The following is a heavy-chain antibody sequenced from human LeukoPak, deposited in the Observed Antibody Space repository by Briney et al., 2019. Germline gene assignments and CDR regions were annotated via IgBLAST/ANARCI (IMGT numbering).Heavy chain of an antibody. V-gene: IGHV3-21*01. Sequence: GGSLRLSCAASGFTFSSSAMNWVRQAPGKGLEWVSSISSSSSYIYYADSVKGRFTISRDNAKNTLYLQMNSLRAEDTAVYYCARDYDRYYMDVWGKGTTVTVSS. CDR1: GFTFSSSA. CDR2: ISSSSSYI. D-gene: IGHD3-3*01. CDR3: ARDYDRYYMDV. J-gene: IGHJ6*03.